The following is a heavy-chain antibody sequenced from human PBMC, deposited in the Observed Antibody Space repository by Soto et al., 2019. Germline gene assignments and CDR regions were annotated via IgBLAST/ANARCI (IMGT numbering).Heavy chain of an antibody. D-gene: IGHD3-10*01. V-gene: IGHV3-7*03. Sequence: PGGSLRLSCADSGFILRNYWMSWVRQAPGMGLQWVASIKEDGSEKYYVDPVKGRFTISRENAKNSLYLQMNSLRAEDTAVYYCASPYGSGSYYSVRDYYGMDVWGQGTTVTVSS. CDR1: GFILRNYW. CDR2: IKEDGSEK. J-gene: IGHJ6*02. CDR3: ASPYGSGSYYSVRDYYGMDV.